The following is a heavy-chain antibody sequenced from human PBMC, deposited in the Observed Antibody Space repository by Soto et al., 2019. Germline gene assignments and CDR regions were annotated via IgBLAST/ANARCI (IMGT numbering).Heavy chain of an antibody. CDR1: GFTFSSYA. Sequence: GGSLRLSCAASGFTFSSYAMSWVRQAPGKGLEWVSAISGSGGSTYYADSVKGRFTISRDNSKNTLYLQMNSLRAEDTAVYYCAKLSQYCSGGSCYYYYGMDVWGQGTTVTVSS. J-gene: IGHJ6*02. V-gene: IGHV3-23*01. CDR3: AKLSQYCSGGSCYYYYGMDV. CDR2: ISGSGGST. D-gene: IGHD2-15*01.